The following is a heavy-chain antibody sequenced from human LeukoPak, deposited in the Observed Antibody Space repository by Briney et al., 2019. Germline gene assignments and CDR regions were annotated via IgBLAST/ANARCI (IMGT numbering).Heavy chain of an antibody. V-gene: IGHV4-59*08. CDR3: ARRMRTTVTTDDAFDI. Sequence: PSETLSLTCTVSGGSISSYYWSWIRQPPGKGLEWIGYIYYSGSTNYNPSLKSRVTISVDTSKNQFSLKLSSVTAADTAVYYCARRMRTTVTTDDAFDIWGQGTMVTVSS. CDR1: GGSISSYY. D-gene: IGHD4-17*01. CDR2: IYYSGST. J-gene: IGHJ3*02.